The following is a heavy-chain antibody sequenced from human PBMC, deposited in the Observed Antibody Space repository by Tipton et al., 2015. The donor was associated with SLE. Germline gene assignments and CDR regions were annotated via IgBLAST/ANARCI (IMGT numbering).Heavy chain of an antibody. J-gene: IGHJ4*02. V-gene: IGHV4-34*01. CDR3: ARGRYCSSSSCSYYFDY. CDR2: INHSGST. D-gene: IGHD2-2*01. Sequence: TLSLTCAVYGGSFSGYYWSWIRQPPGKGLEWIGEINHSGSTKYNPSLKSRVTISIDTSKNQFSLKVSSVTAADTAVYYCARGRYCSSSSCSYYFDYWGQGTLATVSS. CDR1: GGSFSGYY.